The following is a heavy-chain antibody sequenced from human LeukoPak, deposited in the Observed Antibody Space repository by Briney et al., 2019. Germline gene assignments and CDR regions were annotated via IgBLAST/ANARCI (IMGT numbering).Heavy chain of an antibody. D-gene: IGHD6-19*01. J-gene: IGHJ4*02. V-gene: IGHV4-59*11. CDR1: VRPIGKHY. Sequence: SETLSLICTVSVRPIGKHYWTWIRRPPAKGLEWIGYVAFDGRTVYNPSLRSRLTMSVDPSMGQFSLSLTSVTAADTAVYYCARLPDISGWPFDCWGQGTLVTVSS. CDR3: ARLPDISGWPFDC. CDR2: VAFDGRT.